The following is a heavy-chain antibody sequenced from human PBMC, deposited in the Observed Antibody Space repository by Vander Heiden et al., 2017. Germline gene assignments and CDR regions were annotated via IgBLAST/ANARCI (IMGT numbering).Heavy chain of an antibody. CDR3: ARGNYWGYLDY. J-gene: IGHJ4*02. Sequence: QVQLLESGPGLAKPSQTLSLTCSVSGGSISSGDYYWNWIRQSPGRSLEWIGYIYYSGTTYSMPSLTSRVTISIDTSKNQFSLKLRSVTAADTAVYFCARGNYWGYLDYWGQGALVTVSS. D-gene: IGHD3-16*01. V-gene: IGHV4-30-4*08. CDR1: GGSISSGDYY. CDR2: IYYSGTT.